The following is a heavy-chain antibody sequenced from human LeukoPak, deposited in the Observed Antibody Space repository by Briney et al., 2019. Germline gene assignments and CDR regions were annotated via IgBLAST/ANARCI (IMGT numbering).Heavy chain of an antibody. V-gene: IGHV3-9*01. CDR2: ISWNSGSI. Sequence: PGGSLRLSCAASGFTFDDYAMLWVRQAPEKGLEWVSGISWNSGSIGYADSVKGRFNISRDNAKNSLYLQRNSLGAEDTAVYYCVRWSRESDYWGQGTLVTVSS. CDR1: GFTFDDYA. J-gene: IGHJ4*02. CDR3: VRWSRESDY. D-gene: IGHD5-24*01.